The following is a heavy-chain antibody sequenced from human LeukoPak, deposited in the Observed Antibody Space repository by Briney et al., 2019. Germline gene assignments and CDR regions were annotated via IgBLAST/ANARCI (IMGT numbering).Heavy chain of an antibody. CDR1: GFTFSSYA. CDR3: ARGYSSSWFDY. CDR2: ISYDGSNK. Sequence: PGGSLRLSCAASGFTFSSYAMHWVRQAPGKGLEWVAVISYDGSNKYYADSVKGRFTISRDNSKNTLYLQMNSLRAEDTAVYCCARGYSSSWFDYWGQGTLVTVSS. D-gene: IGHD6-13*01. V-gene: IGHV3-30-3*01. J-gene: IGHJ4*02.